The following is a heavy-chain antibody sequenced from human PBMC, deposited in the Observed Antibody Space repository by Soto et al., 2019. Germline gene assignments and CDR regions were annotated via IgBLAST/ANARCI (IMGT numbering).Heavy chain of an antibody. CDR2: IRSKAYGGTT. D-gene: IGHD3-22*01. CDR3: TGYYYDSSGYRFDY. CDR1: GFTFGDYA. Sequence: HPGGSLRLSCTASGFTFGDYAMSWFRQAPGKGLEWVGFIRSKAYGGTTEYAASVKGRFTISRDDSKSIAYLQMNSLKTEDTAVYYCTGYYYDSSGYRFDYWGQGTLVTVSS. V-gene: IGHV3-49*03. J-gene: IGHJ4*02.